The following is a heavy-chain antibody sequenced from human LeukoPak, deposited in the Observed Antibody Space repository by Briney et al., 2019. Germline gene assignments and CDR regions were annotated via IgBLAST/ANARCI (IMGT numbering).Heavy chain of an antibody. CDR3: ARGYYYGSGSYRHWFDP. J-gene: IGHJ5*02. CDR2: IYYSGST. CDR1: GGSISSSSYY. Sequence: PSETLSLTCTVSGGSISSSSYYWGWIRQPPGKGLEWIGSIYYSGSTYYNPSLKSRVTISVDASKNQFSLKLSSVTAAGTAVYYCARGYYYGSGSYRHWFDPWGQGTLVTVSS. V-gene: IGHV4-39*01. D-gene: IGHD3-10*01.